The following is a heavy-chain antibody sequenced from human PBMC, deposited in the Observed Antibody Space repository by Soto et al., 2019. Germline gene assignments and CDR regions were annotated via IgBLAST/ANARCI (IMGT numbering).Heavy chain of an antibody. Sequence: ASVKVSCKSSGGTFSTYAISWVRQAPGQGLEWMGWISAYNGNTNYAQKFQGWVTMTRDTSISTAYMELSRLRSDDTAVYYCARENNYYGSGSYYYYYYYGMDVWGQGTTVTVS. CDR2: ISAYNGNT. CDR1: GGTFSTYA. J-gene: IGHJ6*02. V-gene: IGHV1-2*04. D-gene: IGHD3-10*01. CDR3: ARENNYYGSGSYYYYYYYGMDV.